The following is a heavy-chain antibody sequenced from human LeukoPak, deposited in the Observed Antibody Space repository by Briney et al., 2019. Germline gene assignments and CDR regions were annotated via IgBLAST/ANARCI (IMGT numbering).Heavy chain of an antibody. J-gene: IGHJ4*02. CDR3: ARLGGYDIGEIQ. V-gene: IGHV4-39*01. Sequence: SETLSLTCTVSGCSISSCCQYWGWIRQPPGMGLEGIASIYYSGSTYYNPALKSRCTLSVDTSKTQFPLKLSSVTAADTAVYYCARLGGYDIGEIQWGQGTLVTVSS. D-gene: IGHD5-12*01. CDR2: IYYSGST. CDR1: GCSISSCCQY.